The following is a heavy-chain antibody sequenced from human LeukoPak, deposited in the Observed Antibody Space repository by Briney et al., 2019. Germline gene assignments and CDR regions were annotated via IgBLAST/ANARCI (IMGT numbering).Heavy chain of an antibody. V-gene: IGHV4-39*01. Sequence: PSETLSLTCTVSGGSISSSSYYWGWIRQPPGKGLEWIGSIYYSGSTYYNPSLKSRVTISVDTSKNQFSLKLSSVTAADTAVYYCARLSVDCSSTSCYLAWIDYWGQGTLVTVSS. CDR2: IYYSGST. D-gene: IGHD2-2*01. J-gene: IGHJ4*02. CDR3: ARLSVDCSSTSCYLAWIDY. CDR1: GGSISSSSYY.